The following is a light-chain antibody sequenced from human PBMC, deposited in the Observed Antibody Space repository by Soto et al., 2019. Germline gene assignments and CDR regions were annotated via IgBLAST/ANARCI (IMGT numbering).Light chain of an antibody. V-gene: IGKV3-20*01. J-gene: IGKJ2*01. Sequence: EIVLTQSPGILSLSPGERATLSCRASQSVSSSYLAWYQQKPGQTPRLLIYGASSRATGIPDRFSGRGSGTDFTLIISRLEPEDFAVYYCQQYGSSPLTFGQGTKLEIK. CDR3: QQYGSSPLT. CDR2: GAS. CDR1: QSVSSSY.